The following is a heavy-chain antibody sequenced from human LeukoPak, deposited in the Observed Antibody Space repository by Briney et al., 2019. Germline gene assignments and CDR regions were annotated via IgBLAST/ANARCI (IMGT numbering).Heavy chain of an antibody. D-gene: IGHD3-10*01. Sequence: SETLSLTCTVSGGSISSSSYYWGWIRQPPGKGLEWIGSIYYSGSTYYNPSLKSRASISVDTSKNQFSLKLSSVTAADTAVYYCARLVGGSPVSAFDIWGQGTMVTVSS. CDR2: IYYSGST. CDR3: ARLVGGSPVSAFDI. V-gene: IGHV4-39*01. J-gene: IGHJ3*02. CDR1: GGSISSSSYY.